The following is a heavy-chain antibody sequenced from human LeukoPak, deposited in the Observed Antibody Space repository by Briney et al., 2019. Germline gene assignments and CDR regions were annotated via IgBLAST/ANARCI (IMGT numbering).Heavy chain of an antibody. Sequence: GGSLRLSCAAAGLSFSSYAMSWVRQAAGKGLEWVSGIDNSGGSTYYADSVKGRLTISRDNSKNTLYLQMNSLRAEDMAVYYCAKDFGNCINGVCYGTPFDYWGQGTLVTVSS. J-gene: IGHJ4*02. CDR2: IDNSGGST. V-gene: IGHV3-23*01. D-gene: IGHD2-8*01. CDR3: AKDFGNCINGVCYGTPFDY. CDR1: GLSFSSYA.